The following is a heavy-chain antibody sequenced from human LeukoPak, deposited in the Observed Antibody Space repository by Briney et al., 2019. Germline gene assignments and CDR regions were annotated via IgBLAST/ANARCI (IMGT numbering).Heavy chain of an antibody. D-gene: IGHD3-10*01. V-gene: IGHV3-30*02. CDR2: IRYDGSNK. J-gene: IGHJ4*02. Sequence: GGSLRLSCAASGFTFDDYGMHWVRQAPGKGLEWVAFIRYDGSNKYYADSVKGRFTISRDNSKNTLYLQMNSLRAEDTAVYYCAKDRVSYYGSGSPLDYWGQGTLVTVSS. CDR3: AKDRVSYYGSGSPLDY. CDR1: GFTFDDYG.